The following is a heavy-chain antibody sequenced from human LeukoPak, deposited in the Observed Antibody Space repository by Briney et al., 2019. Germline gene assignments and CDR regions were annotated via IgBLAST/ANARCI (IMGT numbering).Heavy chain of an antibody. CDR1: GGSISSSSYY. Sequence: SETLSLTCTVSGGSISSSSYYWGWIRQPPGKGLEWIGSIYYSGSTYYNPSLKSRVTISVDTSENQFSLKLSSVTAADTAVYYCARDGHGYNSSLYYYYYMDVWGKGTTVTVSS. CDR3: ARDGHGYNSSLYYYYYMDV. V-gene: IGHV4-39*07. CDR2: IYYSGST. D-gene: IGHD5-24*01. J-gene: IGHJ6*03.